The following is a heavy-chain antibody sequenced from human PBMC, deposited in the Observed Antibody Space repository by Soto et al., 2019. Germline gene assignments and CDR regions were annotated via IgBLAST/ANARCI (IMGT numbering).Heavy chain of an antibody. J-gene: IGHJ4*02. CDR1: GFTFSSYS. V-gene: IGHV3-48*02. D-gene: IGHD3-22*01. CDR3: ARDYSSTYYYVYDY. CDR2: ISGSSSII. Sequence: SLRLSCAASGFTFSSYSMNWVRQAPGQGLEWVSYISGSSSIIYYADSVKGRFTVSRDNAKNSQYLQMNSLRDEDTAVYYCARDYSSTYYYVYDYWGQGTLVTVSS.